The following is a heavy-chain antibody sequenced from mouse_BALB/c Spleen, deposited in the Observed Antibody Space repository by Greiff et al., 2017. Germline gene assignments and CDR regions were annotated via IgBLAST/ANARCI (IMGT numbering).Heavy chain of an antibody. Sequence: QVQLQQPGAELVKPGASVKLSCTASGYTSTSYRLHWVKQRPGQGLEWIGEINPSNGRTNYNEKFKSKATLTVDKSSSTAYMQLSSLTSEESAVYYGARAWDGTWFAYWGQGTLVTVSA. CDR2: INPSNGRT. D-gene: IGHD4-1*01. CDR1: GYTSTSYR. V-gene: IGHV1S81*02. J-gene: IGHJ3*01. CDR3: ARAWDGTWFAY.